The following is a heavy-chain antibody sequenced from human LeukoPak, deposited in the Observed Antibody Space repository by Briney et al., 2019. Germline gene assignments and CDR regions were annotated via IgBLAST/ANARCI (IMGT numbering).Heavy chain of an antibody. CDR1: GFTFSSYW. D-gene: IGHD6-19*01. Sequence: PGGSLRLSCAPSGFTFSSYWMSWVRQAPGKGLEWVANIKQDGSEKYYVDSVKGRFTISRDNAKNSVYLQMNSLGVEDTAIYYYARDSGWTFDSWGQGTLVTVSS. V-gene: IGHV3-7*01. J-gene: IGHJ4*02. CDR3: ARDSGWTFDS. CDR2: IKQDGSEK.